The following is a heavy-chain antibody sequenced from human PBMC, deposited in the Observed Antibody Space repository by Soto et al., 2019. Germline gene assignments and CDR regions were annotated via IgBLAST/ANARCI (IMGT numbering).Heavy chain of an antibody. D-gene: IGHD6-19*01. Sequence: SETLSLTCTVSGGSIGNDDYSWSWVRQPPGKGLEWIGYIYHSGTTYYNPSLTSRVTISVDGSNNQFSLKLTSMTAADTAVYYCARYSSGWYIFDYWGQGTLVTVSS. J-gene: IGHJ4*02. CDR1: GGSIGNDDYS. CDR3: ARYSSGWYIFDY. CDR2: IYHSGTT. V-gene: IGHV4-30-2*02.